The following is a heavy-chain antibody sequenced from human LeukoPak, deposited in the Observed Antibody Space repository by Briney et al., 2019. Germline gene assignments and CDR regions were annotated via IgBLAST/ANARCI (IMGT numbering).Heavy chain of an antibody. J-gene: IGHJ3*02. CDR2: ISSSSSYI. CDR1: GFTFSSYS. CDR3: ASLYSTDAFDI. D-gene: IGHD6-13*01. Sequence: GGSLRLSCAASGFTFSSYSMNWVRQAPGKGLEWVSSISSSSSYIYYADSVKGRFTISRDNAKNSLYLQMNSLRAEDTAVYYCASLYSTDAFDIWGQGTMVTVSS. V-gene: IGHV3-21*01.